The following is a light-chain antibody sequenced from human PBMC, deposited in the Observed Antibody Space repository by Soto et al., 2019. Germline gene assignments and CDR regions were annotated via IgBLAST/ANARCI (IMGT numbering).Light chain of an antibody. CDR1: QNIDNW. J-gene: IGKJ4*01. V-gene: IGKV1-5*03. CDR2: RAS. CDR3: QEYNSY. Sequence: QMTQSPHTLSASVGDRVTITCRASQNIDNWLAWYQHKPGKPPKLRIYRASSLETGVPSRFSGSGSGTEFRHTTSNLQPDDSATYYSQEYNSYFGGGTEAEIK.